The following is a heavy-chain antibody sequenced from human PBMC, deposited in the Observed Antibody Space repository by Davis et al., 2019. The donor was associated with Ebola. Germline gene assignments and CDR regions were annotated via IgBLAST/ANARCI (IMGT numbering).Heavy chain of an antibody. CDR1: GGSVTSGSYY. J-gene: IGHJ4*02. CDR2: INHSGST. Sequence: SETLSLTCNVSGGSVTSGSYYWSWIRQPPGKGLEWIGEINHSGSTNYNPSLKSRVTISVDTSKNQFSLKLSSVTAADTAVYYCARADYIWGTDIDYWGQGTLVTVSS. D-gene: IGHD3-16*01. V-gene: IGHV4-61*01. CDR3: ARADYIWGTDIDY.